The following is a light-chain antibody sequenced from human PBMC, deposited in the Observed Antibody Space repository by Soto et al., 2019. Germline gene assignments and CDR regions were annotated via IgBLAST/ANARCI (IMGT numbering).Light chain of an antibody. CDR2: DVS. CDR3: SSYTSRSTLVV. CDR1: GSDIGGYNY. J-gene: IGLJ2*01. Sequence: QSALTQPASVSGSPGQSITISCTGTGSDIGGYNYVSWYQQHPGKAPKLIIYDVSNRPSGVSNRFSGSKSGNTASLTISGLQAEDEADYYCSSYTSRSTLVVFGGGTKLTVL. V-gene: IGLV2-14*01.